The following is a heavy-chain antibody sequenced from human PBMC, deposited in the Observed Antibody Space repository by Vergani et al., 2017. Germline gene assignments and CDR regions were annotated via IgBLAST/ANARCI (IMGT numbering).Heavy chain of an antibody. V-gene: IGHV1-69*02. CDR1: GGNFSSYT. CDR3: ARGPYYDSSGYYDY. CDR2: IIPILGIA. D-gene: IGHD3-22*01. J-gene: IGHJ4*02. Sequence: QVQLVQSGAEVKKPGSSVKVSCKASGGNFSSYTISWVRQAPGQGLEWMGRIIPILGIANYAQKFQGRVTITADKSTSTAYMELSSLRSEDTAVYYCARGPYYDSSGYYDYGGQGTLVTVSS.